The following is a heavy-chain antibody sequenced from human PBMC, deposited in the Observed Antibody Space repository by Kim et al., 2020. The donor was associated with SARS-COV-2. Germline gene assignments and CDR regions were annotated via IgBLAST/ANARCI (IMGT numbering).Heavy chain of an antibody. J-gene: IGHJ4*02. CDR3: ARDKYLMRRGMVRGEMGYFDY. CDR1: GGSISSGGYY. V-gene: IGHV4-31*03. D-gene: IGHD3-10*01. Sequence: SETLSLTCTVSGGSISSGGYYWSWIRQHPGKGLEWIGYIYYSGSTYYNPSLKSRVTISVDTSKNQFSLKLSSVTAADTAVYYCARDKYLMRRGMVRGEMGYFDYWGQGTLVTVSS. CDR2: IYYSGST.